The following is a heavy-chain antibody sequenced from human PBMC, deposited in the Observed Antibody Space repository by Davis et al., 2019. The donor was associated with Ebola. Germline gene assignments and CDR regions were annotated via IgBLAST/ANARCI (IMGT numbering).Heavy chain of an antibody. J-gene: IGHJ4*02. V-gene: IGHV3-30*18. Sequence: GEPLKISCAASGFTFSSYGMHWVRQAPGKGLEWVAVISSDGSNKYYADSVKGRFTISRDNSKNTLYLQMNSLRAEDTAVYYCAKSLGYRYGGEDWGQGTLVTVSS. D-gene: IGHD4-23*01. CDR3: AKSLGYRYGGED. CDR1: GFTFSSYG. CDR2: ISSDGSNK.